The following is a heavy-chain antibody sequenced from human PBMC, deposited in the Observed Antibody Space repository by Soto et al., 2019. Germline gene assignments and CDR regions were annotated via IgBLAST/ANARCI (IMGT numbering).Heavy chain of an antibody. CDR3: ARPSNYYDRDPDVFDI. CDR2: ISAYNGNT. V-gene: IGHV1-18*01. CDR1: GYTFTSYG. J-gene: IGHJ3*02. Sequence: ASVKVSCKASGYTFTSYGINWVRQAPGQGLEWMGWISAYNGNTNYAQKLQGRVTMTTDTSTSTAYMELRSLRSDDTAVYYCARPSNYYDRDPDVFDISGQGTMVTVSS. D-gene: IGHD3-22*01.